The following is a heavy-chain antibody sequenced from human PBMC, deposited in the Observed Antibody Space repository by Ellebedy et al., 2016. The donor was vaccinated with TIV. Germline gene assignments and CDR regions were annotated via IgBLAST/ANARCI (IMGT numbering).Heavy chain of an antibody. CDR3: ARVGLGMGYGMDV. Sequence: GESLKISCAASGFTFSSYAMSWVRQAPGKGLEWVSAISGSGGSTYYADSVKGRFTISRDNSKNTLYLQMGSLRAEDMAVYYCARVGLGMGYGMDVWGQGTTVTVSS. J-gene: IGHJ6*02. CDR1: GFTFSSYA. D-gene: IGHD7-27*01. V-gene: IGHV3-23*01. CDR2: ISGSGGST.